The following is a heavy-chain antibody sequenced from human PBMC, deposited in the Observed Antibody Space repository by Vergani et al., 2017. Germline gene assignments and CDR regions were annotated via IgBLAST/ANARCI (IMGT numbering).Heavy chain of an antibody. CDR3: ARHYYGSGNYYSVNDY. CDR2: IDPSDSYT. D-gene: IGHD3-10*01. CDR1: GYSFTSYW. J-gene: IGHJ4*02. V-gene: IGHV5-10-1*03. Sequence: EVQLVQSGAEVKKPGESLRISCKGSGYSFTSYWISWVCQMPGKGLEWMGRIDPSDSYTNYSPSFQGHVTISADKSISTAYLQWSSLKASDTAVYYCARHYYGSGNYYSVNDYWGQGTLVTVSS.